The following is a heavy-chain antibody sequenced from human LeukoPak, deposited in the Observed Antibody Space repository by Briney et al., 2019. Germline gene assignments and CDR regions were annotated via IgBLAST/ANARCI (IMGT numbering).Heavy chain of an antibody. Sequence: GGSLRHSCEASGFTFSSYGMSWVRQAPGKGLEWVSAISGSGGTTYYADSVKGRFTISRDNSKNTLYLQMNSLRAEDTAVYYCAKGGSSWYYYFDYWGQGTLVTVSS. CDR2: ISGSGGTT. CDR1: GFTFSSYG. V-gene: IGHV3-23*01. D-gene: IGHD6-13*01. J-gene: IGHJ4*02. CDR3: AKGGSSWYYYFDY.